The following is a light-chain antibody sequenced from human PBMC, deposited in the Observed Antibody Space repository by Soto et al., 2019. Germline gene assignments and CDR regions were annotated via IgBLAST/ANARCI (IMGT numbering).Light chain of an antibody. CDR3: QQYNNLPLT. CDR2: HAS. V-gene: IGKV1-33*01. J-gene: IGKJ5*01. CDR1: QDINNY. Sequence: DIQMTQSPSSLSASVGDRVTITCQASQDINNYLNWYQQKSGKATKLLISHASNWETGDPSRFSGSGSGTHFTFNISRLQPEDIATYYCQQYNNLPLTFGQGTRLEIK.